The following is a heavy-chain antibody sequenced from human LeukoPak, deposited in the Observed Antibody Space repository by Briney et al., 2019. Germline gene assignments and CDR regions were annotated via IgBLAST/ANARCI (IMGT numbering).Heavy chain of an antibody. Sequence: SETLSLTCTVSGGSISSSSYYWGWIRQPPGKGLEWIGSIYYSGSTYYNPSLKSRVTISVDTSKNQFSLKLSSVTAADTAVYYCARDLIVVVPAAMFWFDPWGQGTLVTVSS. J-gene: IGHJ5*02. CDR3: ARDLIVVVPAAMFWFDP. V-gene: IGHV4-39*07. D-gene: IGHD2-2*01. CDR1: GGSISSSSYY. CDR2: IYYSGST.